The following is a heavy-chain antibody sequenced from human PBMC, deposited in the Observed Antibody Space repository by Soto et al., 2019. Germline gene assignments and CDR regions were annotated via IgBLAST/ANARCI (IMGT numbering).Heavy chain of an antibody. Sequence: EVQLVESGGGLVQPGGSLRVSCAASGFTFSSYWMHWVRQAPGKGLVWVSAINPTGGGLFYADSVRGRFTISRDNSKNTLYLQMDRLRVEDAAMYYCVKDRPTVVTPDYFCELWGRGTLVTVSS. V-gene: IGHV3-74*01. CDR2: INPTGGGL. J-gene: IGHJ2*01. CDR1: GFTFSSYW. CDR3: VKDRPTVVTPDYFCEL. D-gene: IGHD4-17*01.